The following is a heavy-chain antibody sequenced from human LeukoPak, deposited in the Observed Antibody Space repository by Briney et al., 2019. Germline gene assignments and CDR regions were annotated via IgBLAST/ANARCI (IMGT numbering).Heavy chain of an antibody. D-gene: IGHD2/OR15-2a*01. CDR2: FDPEDAKT. Sequence: ASVKVSCKVSGYTLTDFPIHWVRQAPGKGLEWIGGFDPEDAKTIYAQKFQGRVTMTEDISTNTASMEVSSLRSEDTAVYYCASRVRNFPRNYRPRSLDSWGQGTLVTVSS. CDR3: ASRVRNFPRNYRPRSLDS. J-gene: IGHJ4*02. V-gene: IGHV1-24*01. CDR1: GYTLTDFP.